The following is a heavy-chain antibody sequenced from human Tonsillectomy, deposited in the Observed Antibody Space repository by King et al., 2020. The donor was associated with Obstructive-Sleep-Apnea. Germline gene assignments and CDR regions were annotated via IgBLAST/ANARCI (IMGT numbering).Heavy chain of an antibody. CDR3: ARGGYSSGWRYFDY. CDR1: GYTFTSYS. J-gene: IGHJ4*02. V-gene: IGHV1-18*01. CDR2: NSAYHGNT. D-gene: IGHD6-19*01. Sequence: QLVQSGAEVKKPGASVKVSCKASGYTFTSYSITWVRQAPGQGLEWMGWNSAYHGNTNSAQMLQGRVTMTTDTSTSTAYMELRSLRSDDTAVYYCARGGYSSGWRYFDYWGQGTLVTVSS.